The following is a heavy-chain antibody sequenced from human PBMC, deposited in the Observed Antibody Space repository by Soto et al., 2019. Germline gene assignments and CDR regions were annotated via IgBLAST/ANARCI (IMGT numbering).Heavy chain of an antibody. D-gene: IGHD3-3*01. J-gene: IGHJ6*03. CDR2: ISSSSTI. CDR1: GFTFSSCS. V-gene: IGHV3-48*01. Sequence: PGGSLRLSCAASGFTFSSCSMNWVRQAPGKGLEWVSYISSSSTIYYADSVKGRFTISRDNAKNSLYLQMNSLRAEDTAVYYCARVGSQLRFLEYDYYYYYMDVWGKGTTVTVSS. CDR3: ARVGSQLRFLEYDYYYYYMDV.